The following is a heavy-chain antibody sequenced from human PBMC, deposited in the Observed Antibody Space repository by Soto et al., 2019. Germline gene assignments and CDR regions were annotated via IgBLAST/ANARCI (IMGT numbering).Heavy chain of an antibody. CDR3: ASGGIAAAGTGKNWYDP. D-gene: IGHD6-13*01. Sequence: GASVKVSCKASGYTFTGYYMHWVRQAPGQGLEWMGWINPNSGGTNYAQKFQGRVTMTRDTSISTAYMELSRLRSDDTAVYYCASGGIAAAGTGKNWYDPWGQGTLVTVSS. J-gene: IGHJ5*02. CDR1: GYTFTGYY. V-gene: IGHV1-2*02. CDR2: INPNSGGT.